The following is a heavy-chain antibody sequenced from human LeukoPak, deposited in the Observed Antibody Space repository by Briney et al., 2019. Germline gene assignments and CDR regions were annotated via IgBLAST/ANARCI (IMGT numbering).Heavy chain of an antibody. CDR3: ARGNGSGRNNYFDY. CDR2: IYYSGST. CDR1: GGSISSGGYY. D-gene: IGHD3-10*01. J-gene: IGHJ4*02. Sequence: SQTLSLTCTVSGGSISSGGYYWSWIRQHPGKGLEWIGYIYYSGSTYYNPSLKSRVTISVDTSKNQFTLKLSSVTATDTAVYYCARGNGSGRNNYFDYWGQGTLVTVSS. V-gene: IGHV4-31*03.